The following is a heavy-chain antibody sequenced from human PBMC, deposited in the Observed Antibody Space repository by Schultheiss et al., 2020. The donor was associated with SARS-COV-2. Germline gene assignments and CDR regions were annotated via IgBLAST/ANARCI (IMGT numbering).Heavy chain of an antibody. CDR1: GGTFSSYA. V-gene: IGHV1-69*04. CDR3: AREVYDSSGYYQNAFDI. J-gene: IGHJ3*02. Sequence: SVKVSCKASGGTFSSYAISWVRQAPGQGLEWMGRIIPIFGIANYAQKFQGRVTITADKSTSTAYMELSSLRSEDTAVYYCAREVYDSSGYYQNAFDIWGQGTMVTVSS. D-gene: IGHD3-22*01. CDR2: IIPIFGIA.